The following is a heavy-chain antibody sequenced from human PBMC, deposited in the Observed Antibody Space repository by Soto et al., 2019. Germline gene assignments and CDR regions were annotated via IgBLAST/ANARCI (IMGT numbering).Heavy chain of an antibody. CDR3: TRQTDAVQWLVVPTDYNFDY. CDR2: IRSKTNSYAT. D-gene: IGHD6-19*01. V-gene: IGHV3-73*01. CDR1: GFTFGGSA. Sequence: HPGGSLRLSCAASGFTFGGSAMHWVRQASGKGLEWVGHIRSKTNSYATAYAESVKGRFTISRDDSMNTAYLQMNSLKTEDTAVYFCTRQTDAVQWLVVPTDYNFDYWGQGTLVTAPQ. J-gene: IGHJ4*02.